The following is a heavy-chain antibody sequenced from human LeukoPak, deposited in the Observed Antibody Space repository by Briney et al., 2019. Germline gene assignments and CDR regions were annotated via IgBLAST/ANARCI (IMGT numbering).Heavy chain of an antibody. CDR2: IYNSGTT. J-gene: IGHJ4*02. CDR1: GGSISSYY. V-gene: IGHV4-59*01. CDR3: ARHLGSGWADY. D-gene: IGHD6-19*01. Sequence: SETLSLTCTVSGGSISSYYWSWIRQSPGKGLEYIGYIYNSGTTNYNPSLKSRVTISVDTSKNQFSLKLSSVTAADTAVYYCARHLGSGWADYWGQGTLVTVSS.